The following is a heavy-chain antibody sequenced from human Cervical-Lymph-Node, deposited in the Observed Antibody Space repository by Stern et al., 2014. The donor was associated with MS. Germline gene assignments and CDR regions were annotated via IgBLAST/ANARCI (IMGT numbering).Heavy chain of an antibody. CDR2: MNPNSGNT. Sequence: HVQLVQSGAEVKKPGASGKVSCKASGDTSMTYYIHWVRQAPGQGLEWMGWMNPNSGNTGYAQKFQGRVTMTRNTSISTAYMELSSLRSEDTAVYYCARRSCAARPTSCAFDIWGQGTMVTVSS. V-gene: IGHV1-8*02. CDR3: ARRSCAARPTSCAFDI. CDR1: GDTSMTYY. J-gene: IGHJ3*02. D-gene: IGHD6-6*01.